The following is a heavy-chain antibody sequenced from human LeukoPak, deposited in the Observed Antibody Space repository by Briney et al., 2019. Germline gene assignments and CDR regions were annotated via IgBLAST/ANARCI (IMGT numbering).Heavy chain of an antibody. CDR1: GGSNSSYY. Sequence: SETLSLTCTVSGGSNSSYYWSWIRQPPGKGLEWIGYIYYSGSTNYNPSLKSRVTISVDTSKNQFSLKLSSVTAADTAVYYCARDDGVARLDPWGQGTLVTVSS. D-gene: IGHD2-15*01. CDR3: ARDDGVARLDP. CDR2: IYYSGST. V-gene: IGHV4-59*01. J-gene: IGHJ5*02.